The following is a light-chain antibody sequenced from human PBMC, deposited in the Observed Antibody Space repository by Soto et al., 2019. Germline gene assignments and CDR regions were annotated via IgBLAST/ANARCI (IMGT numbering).Light chain of an antibody. V-gene: IGKV1-5*03. J-gene: IGKJ2*02. CDR2: KAS. CDR1: QSISSW. Sequence: DIQMTQSPSTLSASVGDRVTITCRASQSISSWLAWYQQKPGKAPKLLIYKASSLESGIPARFSGSGSGTEFTLTISSLQPDDFATYYCQQYNSYSGIFGQGNKLEIK. CDR3: QQYNSYSGI.